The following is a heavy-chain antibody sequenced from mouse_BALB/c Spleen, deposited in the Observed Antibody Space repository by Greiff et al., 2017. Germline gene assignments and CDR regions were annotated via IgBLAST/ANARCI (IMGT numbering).Heavy chain of an antibody. CDR2: ISYDGSN. CDR1: GYSITSGYY. V-gene: IGHV3-6*02. D-gene: IGHD1-2*01. Sequence: VQLKESGPGLVKPSQSLSLTCSVTGYSITSGYYWNWIRQFPGNKLEWMGYISYDGSNNYNPSLKNRISITRDTSKNQFFLKLNSVTTEDTATYYCAREDYGYDGDWGQGTTLTVSS. CDR3: AREDYGYDGD. J-gene: IGHJ2*01.